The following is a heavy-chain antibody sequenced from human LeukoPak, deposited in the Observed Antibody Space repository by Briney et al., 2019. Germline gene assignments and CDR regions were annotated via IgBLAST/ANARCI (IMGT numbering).Heavy chain of an antibody. CDR1: DYSISSGYY. D-gene: IGHD3-10*01. J-gene: IGHJ3*02. CDR2: IYHSGNT. CDR3: ARDSGVTGNFDI. V-gene: IGHV4-38-2*02. Sequence: SETLSLTCTVSDYSISSGYYWGWIRQPPGKGLEWIGSIYHSGNTYYNPSLKSRVTISVHTSKNQLSLKVSSVTAADTAVYYCARDSGVTGNFDIWGQGTMVTVSS.